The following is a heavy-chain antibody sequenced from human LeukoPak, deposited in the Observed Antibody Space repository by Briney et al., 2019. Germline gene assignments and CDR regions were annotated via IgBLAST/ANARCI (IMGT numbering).Heavy chain of an antibody. J-gene: IGHJ4*02. V-gene: IGHV4-59*12. CDR1: GGSISSYY. D-gene: IGHD3-16*02. Sequence: SETLSLTCTVSGGSISSYYWSWIRQPPGKGLEWIGYIYYSGSTNYNPSLKSRVTISVDTSKNQFSLKLSSVTAADTAVYYCARGRYYDYVWGSYRYGVSADYWGQGTLVTVSS. CDR2: IYYSGST. CDR3: ARGRYYDYVWGSYRYGVSADY.